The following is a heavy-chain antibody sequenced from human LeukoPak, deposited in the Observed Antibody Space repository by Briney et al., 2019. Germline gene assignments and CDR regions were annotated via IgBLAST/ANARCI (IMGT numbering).Heavy chain of an antibody. CDR2: IDPSDSYT. V-gene: IGHV5-10-1*01. D-gene: IGHD6-6*01. CDR1: GYSFTSYW. Sequence: GESLKISCKGSGYSFTSYWISWVRQMPGKGLEWMGRIDPSDSYTNYSPSFQGHVTISADKSISTAYLQWSSLKASDTAMYYCARHRVHSSFGYYYYGMDVWGQGTTVTVSS. J-gene: IGHJ6*02. CDR3: ARHRVHSSFGYYYYGMDV.